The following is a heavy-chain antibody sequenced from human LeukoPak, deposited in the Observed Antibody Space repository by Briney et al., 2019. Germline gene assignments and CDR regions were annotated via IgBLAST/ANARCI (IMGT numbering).Heavy chain of an antibody. CDR1: GFTFDDYA. J-gene: IGHJ4*02. CDR3: AKDIVAMVNNGYFDY. V-gene: IGHV3-9*01. Sequence: GGSLRLSCAASGFTFDDYAMHWVRQAPGKCLEWVSGISWNSGSIGYADSVKGRFTISRDNAKNSLYLQMNSLRAEDTALYYCAKDIVAMVNNGYFDYWGQGTLVTVSS. D-gene: IGHD5-18*01. CDR2: ISWNSGSI.